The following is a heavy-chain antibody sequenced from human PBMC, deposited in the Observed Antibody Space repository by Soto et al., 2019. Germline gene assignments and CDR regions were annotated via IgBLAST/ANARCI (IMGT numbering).Heavy chain of an antibody. J-gene: IGHJ4*02. CDR2: ISAYSGNK. V-gene: IGHV1-18*01. D-gene: IGHD6-13*01. Sequence: ASVKVSCKTSGYKFINYAISWARQAPGQGLEWMGWISAYSGNKKYAQKFQDRVTMTTDTSTSTAYMELRSLRSDDTAIYYCARKTIRCSFSSSWAPRSDFDYWGQGTLVTVSS. CDR1: GYKFINYA. CDR3: ARKTIRCSFSSSWAPRSDFDY.